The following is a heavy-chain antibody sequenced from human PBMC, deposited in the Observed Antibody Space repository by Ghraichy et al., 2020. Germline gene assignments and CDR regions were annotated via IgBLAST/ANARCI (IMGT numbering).Heavy chain of an antibody. V-gene: IGHV4-34*01. Sequence: SETLSLTCAVYGGSFSGYYWSWIRQPPGKGLEWIGEINHSGSTNYNPSLKSRVTISVDTSKNQFSLKLSSVTAADTAVYYCARGLRGPGSYCSGGSCYTNWFDPWGQGTLVTVSS. J-gene: IGHJ5*02. CDR1: GGSFSGYY. CDR2: INHSGST. D-gene: IGHD2-15*01. CDR3: ARGLRGPGSYCSGGSCYTNWFDP.